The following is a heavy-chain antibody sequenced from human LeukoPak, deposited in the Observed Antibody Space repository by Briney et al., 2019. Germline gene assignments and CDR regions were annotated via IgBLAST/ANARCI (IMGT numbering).Heavy chain of an antibody. CDR3: ARVQAGYYYMDV. V-gene: IGHV4-34*01. CDR1: GGSFSGYY. Sequence: SETLSLTCAVYGGSFSGYYWSWIRQPPGKGLEWIGEINHSGSTNYNPSLKSRVTISVDTSKNQFSLKLSSVTAADAAVYYCARVQAGYYYMDVWGKGTTVTISS. CDR2: INHSGST. J-gene: IGHJ6*03.